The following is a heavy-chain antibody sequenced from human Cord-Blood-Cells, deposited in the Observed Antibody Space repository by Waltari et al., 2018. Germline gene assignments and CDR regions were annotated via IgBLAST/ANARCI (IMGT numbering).Heavy chain of an antibody. D-gene: IGHD3-10*01. Sequence: QVQLQESGPGLVKPSQTLSLTCTVSGGSISRGDYYWSWIRQPPGKGLEWIGYIYDSGSTYDNPSLNSRVTRSVDTSKNQFSLKLSSVTAADTAVYYCARDQLGDGDAFDIWCQGTMVTVSS. V-gene: IGHV4-30-4*08. J-gene: IGHJ3*02. CDR3: ARDQLGDGDAFDI. CDR1: GGSISRGDYY. CDR2: IYDSGST.